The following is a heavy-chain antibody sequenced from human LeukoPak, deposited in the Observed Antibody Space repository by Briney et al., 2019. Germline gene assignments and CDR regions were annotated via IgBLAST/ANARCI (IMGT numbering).Heavy chain of an antibody. CDR2: VDPEDGET. CDR1: GYTFTDYY. V-gene: IGHV1-69-2*01. CDR3: ATLSVLVRGNRNWFDP. J-gene: IGHJ5*02. D-gene: IGHD1-14*01. Sequence: ASVKVSCKVSGYTFTDYYMHWVQQAPGKGLEWMGLVDPEDGETIYAEKFQGRVTITADTSTDTAYMELSSLRSEDTAVYYCATLSVLVRGNRNWFDPWGQGTLVTVSS.